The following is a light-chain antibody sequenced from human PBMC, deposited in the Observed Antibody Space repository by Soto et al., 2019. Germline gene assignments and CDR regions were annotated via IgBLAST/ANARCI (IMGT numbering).Light chain of an antibody. CDR2: AAS. CDR3: QQSYSSPHMYT. Sequence: DIQMTQYPSSLSASVGDRVTITCRASESIDTSLNWYQQRPGKAPDLLIYAASNLQSGVPSRFSGSGSGADFTLTISSLQPDDFATSYCQQSYSSPHMYTFGQGTKLELK. J-gene: IGKJ2*01. V-gene: IGKV1-39*01. CDR1: ESIDTS.